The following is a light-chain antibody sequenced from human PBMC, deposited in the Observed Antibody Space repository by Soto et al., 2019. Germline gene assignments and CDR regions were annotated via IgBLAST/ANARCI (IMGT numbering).Light chain of an antibody. CDR1: SSNIGNNY. J-gene: IGLJ2*01. CDR3: GTWDSSLRDVV. Sequence: QSVLTQPPSVSAAPGQKGTISCSGSSSNIGNNYVSWYQQLPGTAPKLLIYDNNKRPSGIPDRLSGSKSGTSATLGITGLQTGDEADYYCGTWDSSLRDVVFGGGTKVTVL. CDR2: DNN. V-gene: IGLV1-51*01.